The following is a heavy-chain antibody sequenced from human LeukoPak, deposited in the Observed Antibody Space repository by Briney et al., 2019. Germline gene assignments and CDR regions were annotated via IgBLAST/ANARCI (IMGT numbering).Heavy chain of an antibody. CDR1: GYTFTGYY. Sequence: ASVKVSCKASGYTFTGYYMHWVRQAPGQGLEWMGWTNPNSGGTNYAQKFQGRVTMTRDTSISTAYMELSRLRSDDTAVYYCARDDTMVRGVIVWGQGTLVTVSS. J-gene: IGHJ4*02. V-gene: IGHV1-2*02. D-gene: IGHD3-10*01. CDR2: TNPNSGGT. CDR3: ARDDTMVRGVIV.